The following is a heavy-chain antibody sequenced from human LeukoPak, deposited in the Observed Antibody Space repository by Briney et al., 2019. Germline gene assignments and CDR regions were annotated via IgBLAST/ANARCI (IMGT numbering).Heavy chain of an antibody. Sequence: ASVKVSCKASGYTFTGHYMHWVRQAPGRGLEWMGWINPNSGGTNYAQKFQGRVTMTRDTSISTAYMELSRLRSDDTAVYYCARGTTVNGRTFDYWGQGTLVTVSS. CDR1: GYTFTGHY. D-gene: IGHD4-11*01. CDR3: ARGTTVNGRTFDY. CDR2: INPNSGGT. V-gene: IGHV1-2*02. J-gene: IGHJ4*02.